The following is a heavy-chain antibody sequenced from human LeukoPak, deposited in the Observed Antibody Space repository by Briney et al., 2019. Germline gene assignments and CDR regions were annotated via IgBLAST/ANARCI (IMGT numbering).Heavy chain of an antibody. D-gene: IGHD1-26*01. CDR3: ARSSGTYHFDY. Sequence: GGPLRLSCVASGFSFSAYEMNWLRQAPGKGLDWVSYISSSDRPTCYADSVKGRFTISRDNAQNSLYLQMNSLRAEDTAVYYCARSSGTYHFDYWGQGTLVTVSS. V-gene: IGHV3-48*03. CDR2: ISSSDRPT. J-gene: IGHJ4*02. CDR1: GFSFSAYE.